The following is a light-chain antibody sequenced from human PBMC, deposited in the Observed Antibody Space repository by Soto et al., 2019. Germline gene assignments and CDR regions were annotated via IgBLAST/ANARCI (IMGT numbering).Light chain of an antibody. CDR1: QTVSNF. Sequence: IVLTQSPATLSLSPGEGATLSCRASQTVSNFLAWYQQKPGQAPRLLIYDASSRATGIPDRFSGSGSGTDFTLTISRLEPEDFALYYCQHFRAFGQGTRLEIK. J-gene: IGKJ5*01. CDR3: QHFRA. V-gene: IGKV3-11*01. CDR2: DAS.